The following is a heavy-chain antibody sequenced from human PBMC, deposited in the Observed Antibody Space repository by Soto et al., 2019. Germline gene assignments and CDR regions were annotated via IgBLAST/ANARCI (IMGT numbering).Heavy chain of an antibody. V-gene: IGHV1-69*06. J-gene: IGHJ5*02. CDR1: GGTFSSYA. D-gene: IGHD3-16*01. CDR3: ARADSVIWGLLAFDP. Sequence: SVKVSCKASGGTFSSYAISWVRQAPGQGLEWMGGIIPIFGTANYAQKFQGRVTITADKSTSTAYMELSSLRSEDTAVYYCARADSVIWGLLAFDPWGQGTLVTVSS. CDR2: IIPIFGTA.